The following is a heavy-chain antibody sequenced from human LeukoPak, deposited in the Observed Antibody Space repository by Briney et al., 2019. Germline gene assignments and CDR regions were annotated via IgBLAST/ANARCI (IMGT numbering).Heavy chain of an antibody. V-gene: IGHV3-30*18. CDR2: ISYDGSNK. CDR3: AKSLRITMMDGLDY. J-gene: IGHJ4*02. Sequence: GGSLRLSCAASGFTFSSYGMHWVRQAPGKGLEWVAVISYDGSNKYYADSVKGRFTISRDNSKNTLYLQMNSLRAEDTAVYYCAKSLRITMMDGLDYWGQGTLVTVSS. D-gene: IGHD3-22*01. CDR1: GFTFSSYG.